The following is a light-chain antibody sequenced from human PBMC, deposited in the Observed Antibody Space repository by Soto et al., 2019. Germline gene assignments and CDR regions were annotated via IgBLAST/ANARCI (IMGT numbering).Light chain of an antibody. Sequence: EIVLTQSPATLSLSPGERATLSCRTSQSVGSSLAWYQQKPGQPPRLLIYDSSNRATGIPGRFSGSGSGTDFTLTISSLEPADFAVYDWPQRSLLFTFGGGRKMDI. CDR1: QSVGSS. CDR2: DSS. V-gene: IGKV3-11*01. CDR3: PQRSLLFT. J-gene: IGKJ4*01.